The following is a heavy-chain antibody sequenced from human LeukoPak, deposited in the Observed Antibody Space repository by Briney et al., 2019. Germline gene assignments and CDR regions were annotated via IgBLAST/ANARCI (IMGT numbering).Heavy chain of an antibody. D-gene: IGHD3-22*01. Sequence: PGGSLRLSCAASGFTFSSCGFNWVRQAPGKGLEWVSAVSGSGGSTYYADSGKGRFTISRDNSKNTLYLQMNSLRAEDTAVYYCAKDRSGYYKFDYWGQGTLVTVSS. J-gene: IGHJ4*02. CDR1: GFTFSSCG. CDR3: AKDRSGYYKFDY. CDR2: VSGSGGST. V-gene: IGHV3-23*01.